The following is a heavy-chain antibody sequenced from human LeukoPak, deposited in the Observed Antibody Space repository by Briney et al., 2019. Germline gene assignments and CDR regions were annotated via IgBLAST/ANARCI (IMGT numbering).Heavy chain of an antibody. CDR2: IWYDGSNK. D-gene: IGHD1-14*01. CDR3: ARDTGGGLFGLYYYYGMDV. Sequence: PGGSLRLSCAASGFTFSSYGMHWVRQAPGKGLEWVAVIWYDGSNKYYADSVKGRFTISRDNSKNTLYLQMNSLRAEDTAVYYCARDTGGGLFGLYYYYGMDVWGQGTTVTVSS. V-gene: IGHV3-33*01. J-gene: IGHJ6*02. CDR1: GFTFSSYG.